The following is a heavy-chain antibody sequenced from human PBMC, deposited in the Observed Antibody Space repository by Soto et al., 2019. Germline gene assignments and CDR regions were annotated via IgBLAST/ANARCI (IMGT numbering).Heavy chain of an antibody. CDR1: GYSFATYW. Sequence: GESLKISCEGSGYSFATYWIGWVRQMPGKGLEWMGIIYPDDSDTRYSPSFQGQVTISADKSINTAYLQWSSLRASDSAIYYCARQYSSSWNYYYYGVDVWVQGSTVT. D-gene: IGHD6-13*01. CDR2: IYPDDSDT. CDR3: ARQYSSSWNYYYYGVDV. J-gene: IGHJ6*02. V-gene: IGHV5-51*01.